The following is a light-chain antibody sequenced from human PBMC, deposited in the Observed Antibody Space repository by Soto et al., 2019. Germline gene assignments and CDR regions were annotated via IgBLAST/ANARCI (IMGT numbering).Light chain of an antibody. J-gene: IGKJ1*01. V-gene: IGKV3-20*01. CDR1: QSVSSNY. Sequence: EIVMTQSPATLSVSPGERATLSCRASQSVSSNYLAWYQQKSGQAPRLLLYGTSSRATGIPERFSGSGSGTDFTLTISRLEPEDFAVYYCQHYGSSRTFGQGTKVDI. CDR2: GTS. CDR3: QHYGSSRT.